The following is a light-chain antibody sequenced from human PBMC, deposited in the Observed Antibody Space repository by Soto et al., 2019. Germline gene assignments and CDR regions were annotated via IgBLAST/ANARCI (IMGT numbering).Light chain of an antibody. V-gene: IGKV4-1*01. J-gene: IGKJ4*01. CDR3: QQYYTTPLT. CDR2: WAS. CDR1: QDISNY. Sequence: IKKNQSPSAHSASVVHRVTITCEASQDISNYLNGYQRKPGQPPKLLIYWASTRESGVPDRFSGSGSGTDVTLTINSRQAEDVAVYYCQQYYTTPLTFGGGTKVDIK.